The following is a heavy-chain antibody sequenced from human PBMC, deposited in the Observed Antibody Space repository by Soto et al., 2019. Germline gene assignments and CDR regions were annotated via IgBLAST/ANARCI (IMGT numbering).Heavy chain of an antibody. CDR3: AREASAVISLDY. CDR2: FNPNSGDT. J-gene: IGHJ4*02. V-gene: IGHV1-2*02. D-gene: IGHD6-19*01. CDR1: GYTFTAYS. Sequence: GASVKVSCKASGYTFTAYSMHWVRQAPGQGLEWVGWFNPNSGDTIYAQKFQGRATLTRDTSIGMAYMELYSLTSDDTAVYYCAREASAVISLDYWGQGTLVTV.